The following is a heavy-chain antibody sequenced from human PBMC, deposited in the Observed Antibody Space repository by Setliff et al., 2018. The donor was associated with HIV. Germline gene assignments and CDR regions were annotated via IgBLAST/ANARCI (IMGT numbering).Heavy chain of an antibody. CDR3: AKDSYYYGSGSYYFDS. CDR2: IYYSGST. D-gene: IGHD3-10*01. V-gene: IGHV4-39*07. Sequence: SETLSLTCSVSGGSISSRNYYWGWIRQPPGKGLEWIGSIYYSGSTYYNPSLKSRVTISVDKSKNQFSLKLTSVTAADTAVYFCAKDSYYYGSGSYYFDSWGQGTLVTVSS. CDR1: GGSISSRNYY. J-gene: IGHJ4*02.